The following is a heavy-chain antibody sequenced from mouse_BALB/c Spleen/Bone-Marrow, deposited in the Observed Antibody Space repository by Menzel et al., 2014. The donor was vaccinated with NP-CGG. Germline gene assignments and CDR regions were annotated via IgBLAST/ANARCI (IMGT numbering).Heavy chain of an antibody. J-gene: IGHJ2*01. Sequence: EVQLVESGAELVKPGASVKLSCTASGFNIKDTYMHWVKQRPEQGLEWIGRIDPANGNTKYDPKFQGKATITADTSSNTAYLQLSSLTSEDTAVYYCARGYYGSSVDYWGQGTTLTVSS. CDR3: ARGYYGSSVDY. V-gene: IGHV14-3*02. CDR2: IDPANGNT. D-gene: IGHD1-1*01. CDR1: GFNIKDTY.